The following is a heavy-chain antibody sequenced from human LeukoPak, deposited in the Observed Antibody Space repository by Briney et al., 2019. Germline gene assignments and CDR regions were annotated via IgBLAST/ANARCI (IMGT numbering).Heavy chain of an antibody. D-gene: IGHD3-22*01. J-gene: IGHJ1*01. CDR1: GYTFTSYA. V-gene: IGHV1-3*04. CDR2: INTSNGNT. Sequence: ASVKVSCKASGYTFTSYAMHWVRQAPGQRLEWMGWINTSNGNTKYSQRFQGRVTITRDTSASTAYMELSSLRSEDTAVYYCASGGYDSSGYYPRGHFQHWGQGTLVTVSS. CDR3: ASGGYDSSGYYPRGHFQH.